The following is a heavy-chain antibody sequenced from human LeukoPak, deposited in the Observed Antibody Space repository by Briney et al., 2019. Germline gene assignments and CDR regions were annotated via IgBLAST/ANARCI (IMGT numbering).Heavy chain of an antibody. CDR3: ARGGDSSSWYRAYYFDY. CDR2: IDHTGST. D-gene: IGHD6-13*01. V-gene: IGHV4-59*01. J-gene: IGHJ4*02. CDR1: GDSITIYY. Sequence: SETLSLTCTVSGDSITIYYWSWIRQPPGKGLEWIGYIDHTGSTNYNPSLNSRVTISRDTSKNDFSLKLSSVTATDTAVYFCARGGDSSSWYRAYYFDYWGQGTLVTVSS.